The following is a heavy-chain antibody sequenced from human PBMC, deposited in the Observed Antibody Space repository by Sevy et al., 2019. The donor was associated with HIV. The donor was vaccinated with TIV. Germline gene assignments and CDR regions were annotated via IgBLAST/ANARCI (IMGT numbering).Heavy chain of an antibody. Sequence: GGSLRLSCVGSGFTFRNFGVHWLRQAPGKGLEWLSVVSYDGSSKYYVDSVKGRFIVSRCTSKNTLYLQMNRLRTVDTAVYYCARGVSGDYYYYGVDVWGQGTTVTVSS. V-gene: IGHV3-30*03. D-gene: IGHD3-10*01. CDR3: ARGVSGDYYYYGVDV. CDR2: VSYDGSSK. J-gene: IGHJ6*02. CDR1: GFTFRNFG.